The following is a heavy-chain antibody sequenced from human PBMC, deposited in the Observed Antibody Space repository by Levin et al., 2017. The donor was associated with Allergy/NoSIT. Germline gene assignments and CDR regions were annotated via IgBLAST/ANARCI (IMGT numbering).Heavy chain of an antibody. V-gene: IGHV3-21*01. CDR2: ISSSSSYI. CDR3: AREDGLGKASFDY. Sequence: TPGGSLRLSCAASGFTFSSYSMNWVRQAPGKGLEWVSSISSSSSYIYYADSVKGRFTISRDNAKNSLYLQMNSLRAEDTAVYYCAREDGLGKASFDYWGQGTLVTVSS. J-gene: IGHJ4*02. CDR1: GFTFSSYS. D-gene: IGHD5-24*01.